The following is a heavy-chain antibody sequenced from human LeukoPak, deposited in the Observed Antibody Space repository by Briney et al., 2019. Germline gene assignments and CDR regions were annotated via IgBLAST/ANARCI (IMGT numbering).Heavy chain of an antibody. V-gene: IGHV3-48*01. CDR3: AKGGYCTSPSCYSDY. D-gene: IGHD2-2*01. CDR1: GFTFSTYS. J-gene: IGHJ4*02. CDR2: ISGSSDAI. Sequence: GGSLRLSCAASGFTFSTYSMSWVRQAPGKGLEWVSYISGSSDAIYYADSVKGRFTISRDNSKNTLYLQMNSLRAEDTALYYCAKGGYCTSPSCYSDYWGQGTLVTVSS.